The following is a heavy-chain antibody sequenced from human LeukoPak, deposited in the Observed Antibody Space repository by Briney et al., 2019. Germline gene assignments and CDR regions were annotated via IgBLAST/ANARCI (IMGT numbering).Heavy chain of an antibody. CDR1: GGSISSSSYY. V-gene: IGHV4-39*07. CDR3: ARDGADLGYCSGGSCPTPST. CDR2: IYYSGST. J-gene: IGHJ3*01. Sequence: PSETLSLTCTVSGGSISSSSYYWGWIRQPPGKGLEWIGSIYYSGSTYYNPSLKSRVTISVDTSKNQFSLKLSSVTAADTAVYYCARDGADLGYCSGGSCPTPSTWGQGTMVTVSS. D-gene: IGHD2-15*01.